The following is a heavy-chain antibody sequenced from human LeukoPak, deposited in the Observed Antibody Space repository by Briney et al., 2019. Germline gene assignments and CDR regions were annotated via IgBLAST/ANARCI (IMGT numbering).Heavy chain of an antibody. Sequence: ASVKVSCKASGYTFTGYYMHGVRQAPGQGLEWMGWINPNSGDTNYAQKFQGRVTMTRDTSISTAYMELSRLRSDDTAVYYCARGGGRVSGSYRRNEYYFDYWGQGTLVTVSS. CDR1: GYTFTGYY. J-gene: IGHJ4*02. V-gene: IGHV1-2*02. CDR2: INPNSGDT. CDR3: ARGGGRVSGSYRRNEYYFDY. D-gene: IGHD1-26*01.